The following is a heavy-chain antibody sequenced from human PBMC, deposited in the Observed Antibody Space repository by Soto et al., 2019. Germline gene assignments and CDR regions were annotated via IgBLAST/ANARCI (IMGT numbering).Heavy chain of an antibody. CDR2: VSPPFRTS. J-gene: IGHJ6*02. V-gene: IGHV1-69*01. D-gene: IGHD3-10*01. Sequence: QVQLVQSGAEVKKPGSSVKVSCKTAGVSFNNNGIGWVRQAPGHGLEWMGGVSPPFRTSNDARKFQGRISITADASTGTVNMELSSLTSEDTAQYYCARVLYYGSGSYSPYGMDVWGQGTPVTGSS. CDR3: ARVLYYGSGSYSPYGMDV. CDR1: GVSFNNNG.